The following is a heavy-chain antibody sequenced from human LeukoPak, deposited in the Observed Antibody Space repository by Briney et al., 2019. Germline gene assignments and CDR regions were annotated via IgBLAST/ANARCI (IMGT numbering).Heavy chain of an antibody. CDR2: IYYSGST. Sequence: SETLSLTCTVSGGSISSYYWSWIRQPPGKGLEWIGCIYYSGSTNYNPSLKSRVTMSVETSKNQFSLKLTSVTAADTAVYYCASGPRVGTGSGFDYWGQGTLVTVSS. J-gene: IGHJ4*02. D-gene: IGHD2-8*02. CDR1: GGSISSYY. V-gene: IGHV4-59*12. CDR3: ASGPRVGTGSGFDY.